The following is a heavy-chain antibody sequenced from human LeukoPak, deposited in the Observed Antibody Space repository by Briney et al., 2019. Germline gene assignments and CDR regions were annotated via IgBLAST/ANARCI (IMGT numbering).Heavy chain of an antibody. J-gene: IGHJ4*02. CDR2: IIPIFGTV. CDR1: GGTFSSYA. V-gene: IGHV1-69*05. D-gene: IGHD3-22*01. CDR3: ARDQGYYYDSSGYFYFDY. Sequence: ASVKVSCKASGGTFSSYAISWVRQAPGQGLEWMGRIIPIFGTVNYAQKFQGRVTITTDESTSTAYMELSSLRSEDTAVYYCARDQGYYYDSSGYFYFDYWGQGTLVTVSS.